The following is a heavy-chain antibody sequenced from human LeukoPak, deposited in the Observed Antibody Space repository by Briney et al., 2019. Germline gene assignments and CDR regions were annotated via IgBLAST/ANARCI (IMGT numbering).Heavy chain of an antibody. Sequence: GGSLRLSCAASGFTFSSYSMNWVRQAPGKGLEWVSSISSSSSYIYYADSVKGRFTISRDNAKNSLYLQMNSLRAEDTAVYYCARETLDGYNDLLDYWGQGTLVTVSS. CDR3: ARETLDGYNDLLDY. D-gene: IGHD5-24*01. CDR1: GFTFSSYS. J-gene: IGHJ4*02. CDR2: ISSSSSYI. V-gene: IGHV3-21*01.